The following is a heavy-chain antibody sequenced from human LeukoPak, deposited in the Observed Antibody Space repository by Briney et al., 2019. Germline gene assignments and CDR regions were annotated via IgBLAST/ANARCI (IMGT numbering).Heavy chain of an antibody. CDR2: IRYDAINK. CDR3: AKDGDTVSGTYYFDMDV. CDR1: GFTFSTYG. D-gene: IGHD1-26*01. V-gene: IGHV3-30*02. Sequence: PGGSLRLSCAASGFTFSTYGMHWVRQAPGKGLEWVAFIRYDAINKYYADSMKGRFTISRDNSRNTLYLQMNSLRAEDTALYYCAKDGDTVSGTYYFDMDVWGKGTTVTISS. J-gene: IGHJ6*03.